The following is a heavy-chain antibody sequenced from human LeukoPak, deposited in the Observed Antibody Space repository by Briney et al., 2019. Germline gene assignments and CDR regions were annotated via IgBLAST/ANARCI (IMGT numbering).Heavy chain of an antibody. CDR2: MNPNSGKT. CDR3: ASGAEVAAYWYDP. D-gene: IGHD2-15*01. CDR1: GYTFTSYD. V-gene: IGHV1-8*01. Sequence: ASVKVSCKASGYTFTSYDITWVRQATGQGLEWMGWMNPNSGKTGYAQKFQGRVTMTRNTSIRTAYMELSSLRSEDTAVYYCASGAEVAAYWYDPWGQGTLVTVSS. J-gene: IGHJ5*02.